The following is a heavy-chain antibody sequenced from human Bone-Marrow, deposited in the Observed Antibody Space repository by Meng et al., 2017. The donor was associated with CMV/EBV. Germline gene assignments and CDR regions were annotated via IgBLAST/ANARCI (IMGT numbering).Heavy chain of an antibody. Sequence: ASVKVSCKASGYTFTGYYMHWVRQAPGQGLEWMGWINPNSGGTNYAQKFQGRATMTRDTSISTAYMELSRLRSDDTAVYYCARDLGLHGGNSVFIMVRAFDIWGQGTTVTFSS. CDR2: INPNSGGT. CDR3: ARDLGLHGGNSVFIMVRAFDI. V-gene: IGHV1-2*02. CDR1: GYTFTGYY. J-gene: IGHJ3*02. D-gene: IGHD4-23*01.